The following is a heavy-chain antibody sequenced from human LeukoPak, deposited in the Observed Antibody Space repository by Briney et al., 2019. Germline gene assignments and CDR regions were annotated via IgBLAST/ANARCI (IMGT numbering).Heavy chain of an antibody. CDR1: GFTFNIYT. V-gene: IGHV3-21*01. D-gene: IGHD4-11*01. Sequence: GGSLRLSCAASGFTFNIYTMNWVRQAPGKGLEWVSSISSSSSYIYYADSVKGRFTISRDNAKNSLYLQMNSLRAEDTAVYYCARAVSDVRSYDAFDIWGQGTMVTVSS. CDR2: ISSSSSYI. J-gene: IGHJ3*02. CDR3: ARAVSDVRSYDAFDI.